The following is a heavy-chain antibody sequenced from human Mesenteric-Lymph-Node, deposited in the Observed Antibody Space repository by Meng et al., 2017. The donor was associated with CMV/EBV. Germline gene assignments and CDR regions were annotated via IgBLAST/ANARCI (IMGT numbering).Heavy chain of an antibody. CDR3: ANESHRVVPPAPHTFDV. Sequence: GESLKISCAPSGFIFSNYGMHWVRQAPGKGLAWVAFIQYDGRNAYYGDYVKGRFNISSDNSKNTLFLQMNSLTAEDTALYYCANESHRVVPPAPHTFDVWGQGTMVTVSS. D-gene: IGHD2-2*01. CDR2: IQYDGRNA. CDR1: GFIFSNYG. J-gene: IGHJ3*01. V-gene: IGHV3-30*02.